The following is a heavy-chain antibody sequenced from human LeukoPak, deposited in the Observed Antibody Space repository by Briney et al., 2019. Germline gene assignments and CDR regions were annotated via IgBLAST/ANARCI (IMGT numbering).Heavy chain of an antibody. V-gene: IGHV1-8*01. CDR2: MSPNSGDT. D-gene: IGHD7-27*01. CDR1: GYTFTSYD. J-gene: IGHJ4*02. CDR3: VRTPPNWGFDY. Sequence: ASVKVSCKASGYTFTSYDFNWVRQATGQRPEWMGWMSPNSGDTGYAQKFQGRVTMTSDSSISTAYMELSSLRSEDTAIYYCVRTPPNWGFDYWGQGTLVTVSS.